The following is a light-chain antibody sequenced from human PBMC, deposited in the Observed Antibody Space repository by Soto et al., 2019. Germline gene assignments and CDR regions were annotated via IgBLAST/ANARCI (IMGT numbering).Light chain of an antibody. CDR2: DVS. CDR1: SSDVGGYNY. J-gene: IGLJ2*01. V-gene: IGLV2-14*01. CDR3: SSYTTSSTPVV. Sequence: QSALTQPASVSWAPGQSITISCTRTSSDVGGYNYVSWYQQHPGKVPKLMIYDVSYRPSGVSNRFSGSKSGNTASLTISGLQAEDEADYHCSSYTTSSTPVVFGGGTKLTVL.